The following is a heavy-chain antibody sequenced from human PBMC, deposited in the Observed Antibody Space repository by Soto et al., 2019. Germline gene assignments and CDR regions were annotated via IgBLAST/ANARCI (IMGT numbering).Heavy chain of an antibody. CDR2: IIPIFGTA. CDR1: GCTFSSYA. Sequence: GASVKVSCKASGCTFSSYAISCVRQAPGQGLEWMGGIIPIFGTANYAQKFQGRVTITADESTSTAYMELSSLRSEDTAVYYCARDFADYGDAPWGQGTLVTVSS. D-gene: IGHD4-17*01. V-gene: IGHV1-69*13. J-gene: IGHJ5*02. CDR3: ARDFADYGDAP.